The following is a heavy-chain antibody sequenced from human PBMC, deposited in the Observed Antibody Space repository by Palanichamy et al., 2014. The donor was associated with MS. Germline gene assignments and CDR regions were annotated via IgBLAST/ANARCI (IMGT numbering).Heavy chain of an antibody. V-gene: IGHV4-39*01. Sequence: QVQLQESGPGLVKPSETLSLTCTVSDGFLSNSRYYWGWIRQPPGKGLEWIGNIYSRGSTYYNPSLKSRVTIAVDTSKSQFSLTVNSVTAADTAVYYCAGTKVVYYFDSWGQGTLVTVSS. J-gene: IGHJ4*02. CDR2: IYSRGST. CDR3: AGTKVVYYFDS. CDR1: DGFLSNSRYY. D-gene: IGHD2-8*02.